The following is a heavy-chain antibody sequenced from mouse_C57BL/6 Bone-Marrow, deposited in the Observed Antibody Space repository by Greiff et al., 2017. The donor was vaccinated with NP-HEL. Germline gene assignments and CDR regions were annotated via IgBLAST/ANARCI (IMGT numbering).Heavy chain of an antibody. J-gene: IGHJ4*01. CDR3: TPSGYDYAMDY. V-gene: IGHV14-4*01. CDR2: IDPENGDT. D-gene: IGHD3-2*02. Sequence: EVKVEESGAELVRPGASVKLSCTASGFNIKDDYMHWVKQRPEQGLEWIGWIDPENGDTEYASKFQGKATITADTSSNTAYLQLSSLTSEDTAVYYCTPSGYDYAMDYWGQGTSVTVSS. CDR1: GFNIKDDY.